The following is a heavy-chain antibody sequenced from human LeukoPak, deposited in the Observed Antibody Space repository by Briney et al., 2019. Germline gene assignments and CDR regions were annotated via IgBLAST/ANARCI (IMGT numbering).Heavy chain of an antibody. CDR3: ARAYCGGDCYSVPNAFDI. V-gene: IGHV4-59*08. J-gene: IGHJ3*02. CDR2: IYYSGST. D-gene: IGHD2-21*02. Sequence: PSETLSLTCTVSGGSISSYYWSWIRQPPGKGLEWIGYIYYSGSTNYNPSLKSRVTISVDTSKNQFSLKLSSVTAADTAVYYCARAYCGGDCYSVPNAFDIWGQGTVVTVSS. CDR1: GGSISSYY.